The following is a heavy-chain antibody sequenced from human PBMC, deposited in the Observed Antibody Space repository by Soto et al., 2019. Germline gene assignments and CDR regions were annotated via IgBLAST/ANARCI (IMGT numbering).Heavy chain of an antibody. V-gene: IGHV1-18*04. CDR1: GYTFTSYG. CDR2: ISAYNGNT. CDR3: ARDSGPHGKRGYSGYHSRDDY. D-gene: IGHD5-12*01. J-gene: IGHJ4*02. Sequence: ASVKVSCKASGYTFTSYGISWVGQAPGQGLEWMGWISAYNGNTNYAQKLQGRVTMTTDTSTSTAYMELRSLISDDTAVYYCARDSGPHGKRGYSGYHSRDDYWGQVSPVPFSA.